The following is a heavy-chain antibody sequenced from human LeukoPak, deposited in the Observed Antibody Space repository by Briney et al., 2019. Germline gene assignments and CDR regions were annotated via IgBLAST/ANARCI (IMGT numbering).Heavy chain of an antibody. D-gene: IGHD3-10*01. CDR3: ARGSGSYYMRYYYYGMDV. Sequence: SETLSLTCTVSGGSISSYDWSWMRQPPGKGLEWIGYINYSGTTNYNPSLQRRVTISVDTSKNQFSLQLSSVTAADTAVYYCARGSGSYYMRYYYYGMDVWGQGTTVTVSS. J-gene: IGHJ6*02. CDR1: GGSISSYD. CDR2: INYSGTT. V-gene: IGHV4-59*01.